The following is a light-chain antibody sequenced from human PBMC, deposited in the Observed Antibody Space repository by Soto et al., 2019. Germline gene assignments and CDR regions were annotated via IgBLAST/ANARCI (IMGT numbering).Light chain of an antibody. CDR3: QQYSSSPLT. V-gene: IGKV3-20*01. CDR2: GAS. Sequence: EIVLTPSPGTLSLSPRERAPLSCRASQSVSSSYLAWYQQKPGQAPRLLIYGASSRATGIPDRFSGSGSGTDFTLTISRLEPEDFAVYYCQQYSSSPLTVGGGTKVDI. CDR1: QSVSSSY. J-gene: IGKJ4*01.